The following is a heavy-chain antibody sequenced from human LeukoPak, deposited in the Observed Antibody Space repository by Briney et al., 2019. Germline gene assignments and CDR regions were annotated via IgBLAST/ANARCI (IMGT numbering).Heavy chain of an antibody. CDR2: INHSGST. CDR1: GGSFSGYY. D-gene: IGHD1-26*01. J-gene: IGHJ4*02. V-gene: IGHV4-34*01. CDR3: AGRWEYYFDY. Sequence: KPSETLSLTCAVYGGSFSGYYWSWIRQPPGKGLEWIGEINHSGSTNYNPSLKSRVTISVDTSKNQFSLKLSSVTAADTAVYYCAGRWEYYFDYWGQGTLVTVSS.